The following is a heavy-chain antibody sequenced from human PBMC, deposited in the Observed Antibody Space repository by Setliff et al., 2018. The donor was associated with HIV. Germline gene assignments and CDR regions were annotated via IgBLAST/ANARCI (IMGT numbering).Heavy chain of an antibody. J-gene: IGHJ4*02. Sequence: GGSLRLSCAASGFTFSSYGMHWVRQAPGKGLEWVAVIWYDGSNKYYADSVKGRFTLSRDNSKNTVYLQLDSLRNDDTSVYYCAGGIVGPRGPAEYWGQGTLVTVSS. CDR3: AGGIVGPRGPAEY. CDR1: GFTFSSYG. V-gene: IGHV3-30*19. CDR2: IWYDGSNK. D-gene: IGHD1-26*01.